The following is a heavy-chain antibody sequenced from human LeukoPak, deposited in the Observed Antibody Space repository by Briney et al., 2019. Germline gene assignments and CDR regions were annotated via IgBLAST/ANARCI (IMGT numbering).Heavy chain of an antibody. J-gene: IGHJ6*03. D-gene: IGHD6-13*01. Sequence: SETLSLTCTVSGGSISSYYWSWIRQPAGKGLEWIGRIYTSGSTNYNPSLKSRVTMSVDTFKNQFSLKLSSVTAADTAVYYCARDKVAAAALFYYMDVWGKGTTVTVSS. V-gene: IGHV4-4*07. CDR2: IYTSGST. CDR1: GGSISSYY. CDR3: ARDKVAAAALFYYMDV.